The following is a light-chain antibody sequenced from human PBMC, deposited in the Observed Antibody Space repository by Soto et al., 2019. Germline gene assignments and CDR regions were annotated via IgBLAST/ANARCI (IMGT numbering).Light chain of an antibody. CDR3: SSYTSSITYV. CDR2: DVS. CDR1: SSDVGGYNY. J-gene: IGLJ1*01. Sequence: QSALTQPASVSGSPGQSITISCTGTSSDVGGYNYVSWYQQHPGKAPKLMIYDVSNRPSGVSNRFSGSKSGNTASLTISGLQAEDEADYYCSSYTSSITYVFRTGTKLTVL. V-gene: IGLV2-14*01.